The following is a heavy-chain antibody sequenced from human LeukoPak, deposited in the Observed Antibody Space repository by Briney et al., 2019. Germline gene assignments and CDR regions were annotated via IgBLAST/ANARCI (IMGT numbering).Heavy chain of an antibody. V-gene: IGHV4-31*03. CDR2: IYYSGST. J-gene: IGHJ2*01. Sequence: PSETLSLTCTVSGGSISRGGYYWSWIRQHPGKGLEWLGYIYYSGSTYYNPSLKSRVTISVDTSKNQCSLKLSSVTAADTAVYHCAGGNCSGGSCYPLHWYFDLWGRGTLVTVSS. CDR1: GGSISRGGYY. D-gene: IGHD2-15*01. CDR3: AGGNCSGGSCYPLHWYFDL.